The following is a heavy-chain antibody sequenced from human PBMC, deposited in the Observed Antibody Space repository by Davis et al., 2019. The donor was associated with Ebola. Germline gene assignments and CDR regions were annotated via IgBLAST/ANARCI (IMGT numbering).Heavy chain of an antibody. D-gene: IGHD1-26*01. J-gene: IGHJ4*02. V-gene: IGHV3-23*01. CDR3: ARGVGATTWGFDY. CDR2: ISGSGGST. CDR1: GFTFSSYA. Sequence: PGGSLRLSCAASGFTFSSYAMSWVRQAPGKGLEWVSAISGSGGSTYYADSVKGRFTISRDNSKNTLYLQMNSLRAEDTAVYYCARGVGATTWGFDYWGQGTLVTVSS.